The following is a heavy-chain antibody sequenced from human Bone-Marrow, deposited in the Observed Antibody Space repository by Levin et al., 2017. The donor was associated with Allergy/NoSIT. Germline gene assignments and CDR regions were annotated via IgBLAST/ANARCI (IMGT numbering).Heavy chain of an antibody. CDR1: GFTFRNYG. V-gene: IGHV3-33*01. J-gene: IGHJ4*02. D-gene: IGHD6-13*01. Sequence: GGSLRLSCAASGFTFRNYGMHWVRQAPGKGLEWVAIIWNDGSKSYYADSVKGRFTISRDDSKNTLYLQINSLTVEDTAVYYCARWGIPSAGTTDYWGQGTLVIVSS. CDR2: IWNDGSKS. CDR3: ARWGIPSAGTTDY.